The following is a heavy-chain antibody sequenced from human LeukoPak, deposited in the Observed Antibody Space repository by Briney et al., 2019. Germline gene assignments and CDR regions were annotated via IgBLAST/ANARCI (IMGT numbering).Heavy chain of an antibody. CDR1: GFTFNNYP. CDR3: ARDSYVDSEAVRWFDP. Sequence: GGSLRLSCAASGFTFNNYPMGWVRQAKGKGLEWVSSIHYVDGGTYYADSVKGRFTISRDNSKNTLYLRMNSLRAEDTAVYYCARDSYVDSEAVRWFDPWGQGTLVTVSS. V-gene: IGHV3-23*01. CDR2: IHYVDGGT. J-gene: IGHJ5*02. D-gene: IGHD4-17*01.